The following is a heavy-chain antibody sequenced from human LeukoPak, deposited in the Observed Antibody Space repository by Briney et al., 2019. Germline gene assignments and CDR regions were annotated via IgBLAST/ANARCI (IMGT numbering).Heavy chain of an antibody. CDR1: GGSISSGGYS. CDR3: AREENYYYGMDV. D-gene: IGHD5-24*01. J-gene: IGHJ6*02. V-gene: IGHV4-61*08. Sequence: SETLSLTCAVPGGSISSGGYSWSWIRQPPGKGLEWIGYIYYSGSTNYNPSLKSRVTISVDTSKNQFSLKLSSVTAADTAVYYCAREENYYYGMDVWGQGTTVTVSS. CDR2: IYYSGST.